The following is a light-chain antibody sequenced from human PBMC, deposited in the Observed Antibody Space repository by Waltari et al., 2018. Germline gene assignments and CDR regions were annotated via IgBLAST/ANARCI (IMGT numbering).Light chain of an antibody. Sequence: QSALTQPASVSGSPGQSITISCTATSGDVGSYDLVSWYQQHPGRAPKLMIYEGSKRPSGVSNRFSGSKSGNTASLTISGLQAEDEADYYCCSYAGSNWVFGGGTKLTVL. V-gene: IGLV2-23*01. CDR1: SGDVGSYDL. CDR3: CSYAGSNWV. CDR2: EGS. J-gene: IGLJ3*02.